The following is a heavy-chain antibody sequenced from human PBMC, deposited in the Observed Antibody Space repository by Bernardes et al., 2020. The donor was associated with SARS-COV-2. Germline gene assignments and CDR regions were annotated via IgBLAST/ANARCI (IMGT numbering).Heavy chain of an antibody. D-gene: IGHD2-21*02. J-gene: IGHJ4*02. Sequence: WGTLRPSCAASGFTFSNCCIHWVRRAPGKGMVWVSRINTDGSPTGHAYSARGRFTISRDNAKSTLYLQMNGLTAGDSAVYYCAKTAYISGTGFYFDAWGRGTLVTVSS. CDR1: GFTFSNCC. CDR3: AKTAYISGTGFYFDA. V-gene: IGHV3-74*01. CDR2: INTDGSPT.